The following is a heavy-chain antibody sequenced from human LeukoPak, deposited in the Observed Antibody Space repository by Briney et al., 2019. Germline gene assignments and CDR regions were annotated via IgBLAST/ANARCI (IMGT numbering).Heavy chain of an antibody. Sequence: GGSLRLSCAASGFTFSSYEMNWVRQAPGKGLEWVSYISSSGSTIYYADSVKGRFTISRDNSKNTLFLQMSSLRPEDTAIYYCVKDRLDTGFGEGGYWGQGTLVTVFS. CDR1: GFTFSSYE. V-gene: IGHV3-48*03. CDR3: VKDRLDTGFGEGGY. CDR2: ISSSGSTI. D-gene: IGHD5-18*01. J-gene: IGHJ4*02.